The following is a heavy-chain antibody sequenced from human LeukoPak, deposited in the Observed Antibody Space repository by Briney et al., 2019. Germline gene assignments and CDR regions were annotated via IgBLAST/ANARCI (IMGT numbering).Heavy chain of an antibody. CDR1: GGSISSSNW. CDR3: ARDREGFGELYRFDP. V-gene: IGHV4-4*02. J-gene: IGHJ5*02. CDR2: IYHSGST. Sequence: PSKTLSLTCAVSGGSISSSNWWSWVRQPPGKGLEWIGEIYHSGSTNYNPSLKSRVTISVDKSKNQFSLKLSSVAAADTAVYYCARDREGFGELYRFDPWGQGTLVTVSS. D-gene: IGHD3-10*01.